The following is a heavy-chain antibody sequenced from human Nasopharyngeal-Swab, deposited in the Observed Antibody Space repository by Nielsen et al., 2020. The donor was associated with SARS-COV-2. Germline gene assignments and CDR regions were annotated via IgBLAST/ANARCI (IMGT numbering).Heavy chain of an antibody. D-gene: IGHD3-3*01. CDR3: ARGWSGYYTAFWFDP. Sequence: VRQAPGKGLEWVANIKQDGSEKYYVDSVKGRFTISRDNAKSSLYLQMNSLRAEDTAVYYCARGWSGYYTAFWFDPWGQGTLVTVSS. J-gene: IGHJ5*02. CDR2: IKQDGSEK. V-gene: IGHV3-7*01.